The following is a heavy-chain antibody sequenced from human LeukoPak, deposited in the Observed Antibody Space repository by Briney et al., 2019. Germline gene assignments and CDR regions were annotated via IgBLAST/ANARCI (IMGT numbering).Heavy chain of an antibody. CDR2: INAGNGNT. V-gene: IGHV1-3*01. J-gene: IGHJ5*02. CDR1: GYTFTSYA. D-gene: IGHD6-13*01. Sequence: ASVKVSCKASGYTFTSYAMHWVRQAPGQRLEWKGWINAGNGNTKYSQKFQGRVTITRDTSASTAYMELSSLRSEDTAVYYCARDFEAAGIWFDPWGQGTLVTVSS. CDR3: ARDFEAAGIWFDP.